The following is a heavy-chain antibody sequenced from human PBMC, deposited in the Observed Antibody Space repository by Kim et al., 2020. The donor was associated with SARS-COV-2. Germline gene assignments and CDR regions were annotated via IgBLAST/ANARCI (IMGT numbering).Heavy chain of an antibody. Sequence: SETLSLTCTVSGGSISSSSYYWGWIRQPPGKGLEWIGSIYYSGSTYYNPSLKSRVTISVDTSKNQFSLKLSSVTAADTAVYYCARLIPPEPYYYYYGMDVWGQGTTVTVSS. CDR1: GGSISSSSYY. CDR2: IYYSGST. CDR3: ARLIPPEPYYYYYGMDV. V-gene: IGHV4-39*01. D-gene: IGHD1-26*01. J-gene: IGHJ6*02.